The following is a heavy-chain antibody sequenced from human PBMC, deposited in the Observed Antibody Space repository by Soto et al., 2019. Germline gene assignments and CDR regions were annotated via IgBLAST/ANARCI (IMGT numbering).Heavy chain of an antibody. J-gene: IGHJ6*03. CDR2: INHSGST. CDR1: GGSFSGYD. D-gene: IGHD2-2*01. CDR3: ARGGRRNIVVVPAARNYYMDV. V-gene: IGHV4-34*01. Sequence: SETLSLTCAVFGGSFSGYDWSWIRQPPGKGLGGIGEINHSGSTNYNPSLKSRVTISVDTSKNQFSLKLSSVTAADTAVYYCARGGRRNIVVVPAARNYYMDVWGKGTTVTVSS.